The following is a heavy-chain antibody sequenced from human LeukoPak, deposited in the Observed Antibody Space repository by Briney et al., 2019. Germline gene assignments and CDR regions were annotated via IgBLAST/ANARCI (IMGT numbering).Heavy chain of an antibody. V-gene: IGHV4-39*01. CDR1: GGSISSSSYY. D-gene: IGHD6-6*01. CDR2: IYYSGST. Sequence: PSETLSLTCTVSGGSISSSSYYWGWIRQPPGKGLEWVGSIYYSGSTYYNPSLKSRVTVSVDTSKNQFSLKLSSVTAADTAVYYCARFISSSSTPFDPWGQGTLVTVSS. J-gene: IGHJ5*02. CDR3: ARFISSSSTPFDP.